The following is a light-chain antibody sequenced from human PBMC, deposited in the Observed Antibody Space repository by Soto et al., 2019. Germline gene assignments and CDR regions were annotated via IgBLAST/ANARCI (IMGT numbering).Light chain of an antibody. CDR3: HQRQRWPRK. CDR2: LTS. CDR1: QAVNTR. V-gene: IGKV3-11*01. J-gene: IGKJ1*01. Sequence: DIELTQSPATLFTYAFDTVTLSFRASQAVNTRLAWYQHKPGQAPRLLIYLTSNRAAGIPARFSGSGSGTDFTLTISDVEPEDFAVYYCHQRQRWPRKFGQGAKADIK.